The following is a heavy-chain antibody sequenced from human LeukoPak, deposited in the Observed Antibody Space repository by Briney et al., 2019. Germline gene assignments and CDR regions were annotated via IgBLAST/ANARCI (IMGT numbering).Heavy chain of an antibody. D-gene: IGHD4-23*01. Sequence: GESLKISCKGSGYSFTSYWIGWVRQMPGKGLEWMGIIYPGDSDTRYSPSFQGQVTISADKSISTAYLQWSSLKASDTAMYYCAKMDSGDADYGGTKDYGMDVWGQGTTVTVSS. V-gene: IGHV5-51*01. CDR2: IYPGDSDT. J-gene: IGHJ6*02. CDR1: GYSFTSYW. CDR3: AKMDSGDADYGGTKDYGMDV.